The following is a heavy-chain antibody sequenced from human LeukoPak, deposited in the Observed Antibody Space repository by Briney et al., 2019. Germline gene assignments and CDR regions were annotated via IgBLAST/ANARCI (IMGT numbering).Heavy chain of an antibody. CDR2: ISGSGGST. J-gene: IGHJ4*02. Sequence: GGSLRLSCAASGFTFSNYWMHWVRQAPGKGLEWVSAISGSGGSTYYADSVKGRFTISRDNSKNTLYLQTNSLRAEDTAVYYCAKDRGTTKAYYFDYWGQGTLVTVSS. CDR3: AKDRGTTKAYYFDY. D-gene: IGHD1-26*01. V-gene: IGHV3-23*01. CDR1: GFTFSNYW.